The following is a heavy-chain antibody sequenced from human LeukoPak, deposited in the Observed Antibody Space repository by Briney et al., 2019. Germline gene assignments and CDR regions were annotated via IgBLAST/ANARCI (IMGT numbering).Heavy chain of an antibody. Sequence: GGSLRLSCAASGFTFSSYSMNWVRRAPGKGLEWVSYISSSSSTIYYADSVKGRFTISRDNAKNSLYLQMNSLRAEDTAVYYCARDRRCSGGSCYADYWGQGTLVTVSS. CDR2: ISSSSSTI. V-gene: IGHV3-48*01. J-gene: IGHJ4*02. CDR1: GFTFSSYS. D-gene: IGHD2-15*01. CDR3: ARDRRCSGGSCYADY.